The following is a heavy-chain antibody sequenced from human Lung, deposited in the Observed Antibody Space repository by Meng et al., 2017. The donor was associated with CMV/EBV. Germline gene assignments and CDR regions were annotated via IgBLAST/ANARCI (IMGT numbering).Heavy chain of an antibody. CDR1: GFSFSSYE. J-gene: IGHJ3*02. CDR2: STRSGDTT. D-gene: IGHD2-15*01. V-gene: IGHV3-48*03. CDR3: AREGRKYCSSGNCYYDAFDM. Sequence: GGFLRLXCAAFGFSFSSYEMNWVRQAPGKGLVWVSYSTRSGDTTYYADSVKGRFTISRDNAKNSLYLQMNSLRAEDTGVYYCAREGRKYCSSGNCYYDAFDMWGQG.